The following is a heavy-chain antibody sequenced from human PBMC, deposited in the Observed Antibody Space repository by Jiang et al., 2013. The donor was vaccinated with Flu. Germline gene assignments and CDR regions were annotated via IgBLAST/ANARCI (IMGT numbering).Heavy chain of an antibody. J-gene: IGHJ3*02. CDR3: ARQDPDYDYVWGSYRRADVGAFDI. Sequence: GSGLVKPSETLSLTCTVSGGSISSYYWSWIRQPPGKGLEWIGYIYYSGSTNYNPSLKSRVTISVDTSKNQFSLKLSSVTAADTAVYYCARQDPDYDYVWGSYRRADVGAFDIWGQGTMVTVSS. CDR2: IYYSGST. V-gene: IGHV4-59*08. D-gene: IGHD3-16*02. CDR1: GGSISSYY.